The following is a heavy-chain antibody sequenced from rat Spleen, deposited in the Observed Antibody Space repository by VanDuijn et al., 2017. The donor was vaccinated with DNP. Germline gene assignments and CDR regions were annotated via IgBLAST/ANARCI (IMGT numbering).Heavy chain of an antibody. D-gene: IGHD3-2*01. CDR1: GFTFSNFG. J-gene: IGHJ4*01. CDR3: AKDLQWYAMDA. Sequence: EVQLVESGGGLVQPGRSMKLSCAASGFTFSNFGMTWVRQAPAKGLEWVATISGSGGSTYYRDSVKGRFTISRDNAKTTLYLQMDSLRSEDTATYYCAKDLQWYAMDAWGQGTSVSVSS. CDR2: ISGSGGST. V-gene: IGHV5-46*01.